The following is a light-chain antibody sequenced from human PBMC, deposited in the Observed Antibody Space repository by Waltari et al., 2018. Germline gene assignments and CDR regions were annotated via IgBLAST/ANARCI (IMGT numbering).Light chain of an antibody. Sequence: QSVLAQPPSASGTPGQRVTISCSGSSSNIGSKTVNWYQQLPGTAPKLLIYSINQRPSGVPDRFSGSKSGTSAYLAISGLQSEDEADYYCAAWDDNLNGVVFGGGTKLTVL. J-gene: IGLJ3*02. CDR2: SIN. CDR1: SSNIGSKT. CDR3: AAWDDNLNGVV. V-gene: IGLV1-44*01.